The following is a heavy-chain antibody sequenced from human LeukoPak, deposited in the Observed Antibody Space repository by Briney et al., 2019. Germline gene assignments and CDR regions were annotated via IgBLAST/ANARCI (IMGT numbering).Heavy chain of an antibody. J-gene: IGHJ4*02. CDR2: IIPIFGTA. Sequence: SVKVSCKASGGTFSSYAISWVRQAPGQGLGWMGGIIPIFGTANYAQKFQGRDTITADESTSTAYMELSSLRSEDTAVYYCARASRYCSSTSCSDAGYFDYWGQGTLVTVSS. D-gene: IGHD2-2*01. CDR1: GGTFSSYA. CDR3: ARASRYCSSTSCSDAGYFDY. V-gene: IGHV1-69*13.